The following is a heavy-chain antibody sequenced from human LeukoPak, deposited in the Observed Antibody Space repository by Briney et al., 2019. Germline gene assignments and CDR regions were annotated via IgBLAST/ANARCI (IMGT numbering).Heavy chain of an antibody. CDR1: GGSISNYY. J-gene: IGHJ4*02. D-gene: IGHD5-18*01. V-gene: IGHV4-4*07. CDR2: IYTSGST. CDR3: ARERRDGSCGLDC. Sequence: KPSETLSLTCTVSGGSISNYYWNWIRQPAGKRLEWIGRIYTSGSTNYNPSLKSRVTMSVDTSKNQFSLRLTSVTAADTAVYYCARERRDGSCGLDCWGQGTLVTVSS.